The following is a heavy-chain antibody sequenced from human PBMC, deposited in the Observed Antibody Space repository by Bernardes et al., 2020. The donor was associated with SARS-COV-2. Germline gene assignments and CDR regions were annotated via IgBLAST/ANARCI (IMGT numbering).Heavy chain of an antibody. Sequence: SLRLSCEASGFSLSDYGMHWVRQAPGKGLEWVAGIFFDGSNEYYADTVKGRFTITRDNFRNTAFLQMNVVRGEDTATYYCTRATETNCGHRICDGRWIEAWGRGTMVTVSP. CDR2: IFFDGSNE. CDR1: GFSLSDYG. J-gene: IGHJ5*02. D-gene: IGHD1-1*01. CDR3: TRATETNCGHRICDGRWIEA. V-gene: IGHV3-30*12.